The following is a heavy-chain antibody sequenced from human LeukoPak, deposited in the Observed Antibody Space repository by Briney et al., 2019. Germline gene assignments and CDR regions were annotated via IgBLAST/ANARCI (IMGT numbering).Heavy chain of an antibody. D-gene: IGHD3-22*01. CDR1: GYSINSDYY. V-gene: IGHV4-38-2*02. Sequence: SETLSLTCTVSGYSINSDYYWGWIRQPPGKGLEWIGNIYHSGSTYYSPSLKSRVTISVDTSKNQFSLKLSSVTAADTAVYYCARDLSRITMIVVAWNWFDPWGQGTLVTVSS. CDR2: IYHSGST. CDR3: ARDLSRITMIVVAWNWFDP. J-gene: IGHJ5*02.